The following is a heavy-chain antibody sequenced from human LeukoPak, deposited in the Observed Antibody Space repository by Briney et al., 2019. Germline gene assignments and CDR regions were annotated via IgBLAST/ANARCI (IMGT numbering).Heavy chain of an antibody. CDR1: GFTFSSYG. D-gene: IGHD4-17*01. CDR3: AKFSYGDYRPFDY. Sequence: GGSLRLSCAASGFTFSSYGISWVRQAPGKGLEWVSAISASGGTTYYADSVKGHFTISRDNSKNTLYLQMNSLSAEDTAVYYCAKFSYGDYRPFDYWGQGTLVTVSS. CDR2: ISASGGTT. J-gene: IGHJ4*02. V-gene: IGHV3-23*01.